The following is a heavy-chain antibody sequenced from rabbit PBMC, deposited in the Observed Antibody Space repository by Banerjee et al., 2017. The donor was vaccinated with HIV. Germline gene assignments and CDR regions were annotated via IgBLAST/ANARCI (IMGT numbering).Heavy chain of an antibody. CDR2: IYAGSSGYT. J-gene: IGHJ6*01. CDR1: GFSFSSSYY. Sequence: QSLEESGGGLVQPEGSLTLTCTASGFSFSSSYYMCWVRQAPGKGLEWIACIYAGSSGYTYYASWAKGRFTISKTSSTTVTLQMTSLTAADTATYFCARGRGYSYDYAAYYDLWGQGTLVTVS. CDR3: ARGRGYSYDYAAYYDL. V-gene: IGHV1S40*01. D-gene: IGHD6-1*01.